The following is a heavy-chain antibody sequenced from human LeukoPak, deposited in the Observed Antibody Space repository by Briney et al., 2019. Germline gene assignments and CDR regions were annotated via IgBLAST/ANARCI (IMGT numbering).Heavy chain of an antibody. CDR2: INSDGSDT. Sequence: PGGSLRLSCAASGFTFSGYWMHWVRQAPGKGLVRVSLINSDGSDTRYADSVKGRFTISRDNAKNTLSLQMNSLRVEDTAAYFCARGGSPPEALGDAFDIWGQGTMVTVST. CDR3: ARGGSPPEALGDAFDI. J-gene: IGHJ3*02. CDR1: GFTFSGYW. D-gene: IGHD1-26*01. V-gene: IGHV3-74*01.